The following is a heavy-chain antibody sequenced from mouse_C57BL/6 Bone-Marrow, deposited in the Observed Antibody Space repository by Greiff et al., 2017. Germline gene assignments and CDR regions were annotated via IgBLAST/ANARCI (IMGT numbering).Heavy chain of an antibody. CDR1: GYTFTSYW. V-gene: IGHV1-7*01. CDR3: ASLGDYFDY. Sequence: VQLQQSGAELAKPGASVKLSCKASGYTFTSYWMHWVKQRPGQGLEWIGYINPSSGYTKYNQKFKDKAPLTADKSSSTAYMQLSSLTYEDSAVYYCASLGDYFDYWGQGTTLTVSS. CDR2: INPSSGYT. D-gene: IGHD3-3*01. J-gene: IGHJ2*01.